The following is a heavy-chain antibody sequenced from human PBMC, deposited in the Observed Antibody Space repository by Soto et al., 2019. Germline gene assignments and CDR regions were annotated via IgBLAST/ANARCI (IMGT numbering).Heavy chain of an antibody. J-gene: IGHJ4*02. V-gene: IGHV5-51*01. D-gene: IGHD3-22*01. CDR1: GYSCTSYY. CDR2: IYPDDSDT. CDR3: ARPRLSGYVVDY. Sequence: ESLKISCKASGYSCTSYYIGWLLQMPGKGLEWMGIIYPDDSDTKYSPSFQGQVTISADKSISTAYLQWSSLKASDTAMYYCARPRLSGYVVDYWGQGTLVTVSS.